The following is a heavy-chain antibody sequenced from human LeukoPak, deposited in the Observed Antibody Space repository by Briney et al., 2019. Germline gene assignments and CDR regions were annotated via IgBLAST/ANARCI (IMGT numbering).Heavy chain of an antibody. CDR1: GFTFSIYD. CDR3: AKGPTAYSSSPGAFDI. CDR2: LISSGGAT. V-gene: IGHV3-23*01. J-gene: IGHJ3*02. Sequence: GRCLRLSCAGSGFTFSIYDVTWVRQAPGKGLEWFSILISSGGATYYADSVKGRFTISRDNSKNTLYLQMNSLRAEDTAVYYCAKGPTAYSSSPGAFDIWGQGTMVTVSS. D-gene: IGHD6-13*01.